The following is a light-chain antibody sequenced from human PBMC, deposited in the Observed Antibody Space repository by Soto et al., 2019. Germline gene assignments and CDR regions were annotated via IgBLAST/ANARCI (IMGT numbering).Light chain of an antibody. J-gene: IGLJ1*01. CDR1: TSDIGSYNY. CDR3: SSYTNINTRACV. CDR2: EVN. V-gene: IGLV2-14*01. Sequence: QSVLTQPASVSGSPGQSITVSCTGTTSDIGSYNYVSWYQQHPGKAPKLIIYEVNNRPSGISNRFSGSKSGSAASLTISGLQAEDEAEYYCSSYTNINTRACVFGTGTKVTVL.